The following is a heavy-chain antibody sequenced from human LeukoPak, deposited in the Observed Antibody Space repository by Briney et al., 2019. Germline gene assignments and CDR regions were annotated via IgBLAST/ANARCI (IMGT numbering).Heavy chain of an antibody. CDR3: AKGLYSGSYSAFDI. CDR1: GFTFSDYA. J-gene: IGHJ3*02. D-gene: IGHD1-26*01. Sequence: GGSLRLSCAASGFTFSDYAMSWVRQAPGQGLEWVSTISDDGSGTYYADSVKGRFTISRDNAKNSLYLQMNSLRAEDTALYYCAKGLYSGSYSAFDIWGQGTMVTVSS. V-gene: IGHV3-23*01. CDR2: ISDDGSGT.